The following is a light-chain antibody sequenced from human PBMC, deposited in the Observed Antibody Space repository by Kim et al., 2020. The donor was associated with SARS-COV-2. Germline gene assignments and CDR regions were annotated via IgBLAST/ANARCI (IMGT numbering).Light chain of an antibody. Sequence: NFTLTQPHSVSESPGKTVTISCTRSSGSIASNYVQWYQQRPGSATTTVIYEDNQRPSGVPDRFSGSIDSSSNSASLTISGLKTEDEADYYCQSYDSSNHWVFGGGTQLTVL. CDR3: QSYDSSNHWV. CDR2: EDN. V-gene: IGLV6-57*04. CDR1: SGSIASNY. J-gene: IGLJ3*02.